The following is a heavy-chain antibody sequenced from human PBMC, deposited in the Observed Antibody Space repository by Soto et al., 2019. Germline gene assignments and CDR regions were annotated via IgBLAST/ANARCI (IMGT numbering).Heavy chain of an antibody. Sequence: SETLSLTCTVSGGSISSGSYYWGWIRQPPGKGLEWIGSIYYSGSTYYNPSLKSRVTISVDTSKNQFSLKLSSVTAADTAVYYCATSRYYYDSSGYYPGYFDCWGQGTLVTVXS. D-gene: IGHD3-22*01. J-gene: IGHJ4*02. V-gene: IGHV4-39*01. CDR3: ATSRYYYDSSGYYPGYFDC. CDR2: IYYSGST. CDR1: GGSISSGSYY.